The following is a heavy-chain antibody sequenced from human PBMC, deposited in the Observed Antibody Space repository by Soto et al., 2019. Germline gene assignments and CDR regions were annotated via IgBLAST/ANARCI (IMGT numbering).Heavy chain of an antibody. CDR2: ISSPSSPR. V-gene: IGHV3-48*02. CDR1: GFTFGGYS. J-gene: IGHJ4*02. Sequence: EVQLVESGGGLVQTGGSLRLSCAASGFTFGGYSMNWVRQAPGKGLEWISYISSPSSPRYYAESVEGRFIISRDNAKNSLYLQMNSLRDEDTAVYFCVREDILGARSFDYWGQGTLVTVSS. CDR3: VREDILGARSFDY. D-gene: IGHD1-26*01.